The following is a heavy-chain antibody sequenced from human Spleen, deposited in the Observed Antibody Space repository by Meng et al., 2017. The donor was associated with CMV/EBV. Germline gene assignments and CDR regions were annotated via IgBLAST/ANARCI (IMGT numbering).Heavy chain of an antibody. CDR3: ARRETYDFWSGGGWFDP. CDR2: INHSGTT. Sequence: GGSFSSYSWGWSRQPPGKGLEWIGEINHSGTTNYNASLNSRVTISLDTSKNQFSLKLNSVTAADTAVYYCARRETYDFWSGGGWFDPWGQGTLVTVSS. V-gene: IGHV4-34*01. J-gene: IGHJ5*02. CDR1: GGSFSSYS. D-gene: IGHD3-3*01.